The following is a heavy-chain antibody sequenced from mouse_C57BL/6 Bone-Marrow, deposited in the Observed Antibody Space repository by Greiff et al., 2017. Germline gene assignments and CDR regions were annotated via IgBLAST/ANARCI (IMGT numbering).Heavy chain of an antibody. D-gene: IGHD1-1*01. Sequence: QVQLQQSGAELARPGASVKLSCKASGYTFTSYGISWVKQRTGQGLEWIGEIYPRSGNTYYNEKFKGKATLTADTSSSTAYMELRSLTSEDSAVYFCARGGGLLRGGYYFDSRGQGTTLTVSS. CDR3: ARGGGLLRGGYYFDS. J-gene: IGHJ2*01. V-gene: IGHV1-81*01. CDR2: IYPRSGNT. CDR1: GYTFTSYG.